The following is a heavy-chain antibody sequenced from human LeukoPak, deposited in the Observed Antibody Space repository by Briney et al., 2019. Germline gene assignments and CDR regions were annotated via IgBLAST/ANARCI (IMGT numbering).Heavy chain of an antibody. CDR3: ARHPLKD. J-gene: IGHJ4*02. Sequence: PGGSLRLSCAASGFTFSSYWMHWVRQAPGKGLVWVSRSDGTNITYADSVRGRFTNSRDNAKKTLYLQMNGLRADDTAVYYCARHPLKDWGQGTLVTVSS. CDR2: SDGTNI. CDR1: GFTFSSYW. V-gene: IGHV3-74*01.